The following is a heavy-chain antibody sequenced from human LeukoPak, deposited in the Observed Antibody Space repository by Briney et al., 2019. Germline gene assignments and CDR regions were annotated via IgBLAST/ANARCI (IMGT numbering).Heavy chain of an antibody. CDR1: GFTFSSYG. Sequence: PGRSLRLSCAASGFTFSSYGMHWVRQAPGKGLEWVAVIWFDGSNKYYADSVKGRFTISRDNSKNTLYLQMNSLRAEDTAVYYCARGAAPRTYYYGSGSYPPFDYWGQGTLVTVSS. CDR2: IWFDGSNK. D-gene: IGHD3-10*01. J-gene: IGHJ4*02. V-gene: IGHV3-33*01. CDR3: ARGAAPRTYYYGSGSYPPFDY.